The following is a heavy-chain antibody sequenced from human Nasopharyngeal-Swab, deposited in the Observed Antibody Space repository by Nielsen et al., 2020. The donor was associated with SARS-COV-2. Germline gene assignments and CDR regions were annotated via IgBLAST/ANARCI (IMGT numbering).Heavy chain of an antibody. CDR2: ISAYNGNT. CDR1: GYTFTSYA. J-gene: IGHJ6*02. Sequence: ASVKVSCQASGYTFTSYAMHWVRQAPGQGLEGMGWISAYNGNTNYAQKLKGRVTMTTDTSTSTAYMELRSLRSDATAVYYCARGIVVVPAAMGGFHYYYYGMDVWGQGTTVTVSS. D-gene: IGHD2-2*01. CDR3: ARGIVVVPAAMGGFHYYYYGMDV. V-gene: IGHV1-18*01.